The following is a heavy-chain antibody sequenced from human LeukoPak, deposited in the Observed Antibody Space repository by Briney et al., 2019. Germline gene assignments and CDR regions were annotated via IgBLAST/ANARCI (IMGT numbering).Heavy chain of an antibody. Sequence: SVKVSCKASGGTFSSYAISWVRQAPGQGLEWMGRIIPILGIANYAQKFQGRVTITADKSTSTAYMELSSLRSEDTAAYYCARDRSITMIVVYFDYWGQGTLVTVSS. D-gene: IGHD3-22*01. J-gene: IGHJ4*02. CDR1: GGTFSSYA. CDR2: IIPILGIA. V-gene: IGHV1-69*04. CDR3: ARDRSITMIVVYFDY.